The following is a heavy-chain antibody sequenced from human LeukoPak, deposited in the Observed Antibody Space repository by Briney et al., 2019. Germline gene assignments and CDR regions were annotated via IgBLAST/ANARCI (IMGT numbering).Heavy chain of an antibody. CDR2: IYYSGST. Sequence: SETLSLTCTVSGGSISSGGYYWSWIRQHPGKGLEWIGYIYYSGSTNYNPSLKSRVTISVDTSKNQFSLKLSSVTAADTAVYYCAGDSSGYSPPDYWGQGTLVTVSS. CDR1: GGSISSGGYY. CDR3: AGDSSGYSPPDY. V-gene: IGHV4-61*08. D-gene: IGHD3-22*01. J-gene: IGHJ4*02.